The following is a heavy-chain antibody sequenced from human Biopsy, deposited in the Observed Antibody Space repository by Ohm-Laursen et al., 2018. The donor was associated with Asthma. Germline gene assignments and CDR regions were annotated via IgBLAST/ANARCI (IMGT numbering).Heavy chain of an antibody. J-gene: IGHJ6*02. D-gene: IGHD2-21*02. CDR2: ISYDGRET. CDR1: GFRFPIYG. CDR3: TRDRFYNSVTSESFYYGVDV. Sequence: SLRLSCSASGFRFPIYGMHWVRQGPGKGPEWVALISYDGRETGYVDSVKGRFTISRDNFRNTVHLQMSSLRPEGSAVYYCTRDRFYNSVTSESFYYGVDVWGQGTTVTVSS. V-gene: IGHV3-30*03.